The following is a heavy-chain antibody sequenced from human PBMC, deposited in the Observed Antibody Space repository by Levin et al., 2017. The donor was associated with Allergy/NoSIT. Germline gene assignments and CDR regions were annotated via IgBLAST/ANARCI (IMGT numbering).Heavy chain of an antibody. CDR2: IYYSGST. V-gene: IGHV4-39*01. J-gene: IGHJ4*02. D-gene: IGHD5-12*01. Sequence: SETLSLTCTVSGGSISSSSYYWGWIRQPPGKGLEWIGSIYYSGSTYYNPSLKSRVTISVDTSKNQFSLKLSSVTAADTAVYYCARHGLVAAPFDYWGQGTLVTVSS. CDR1: GGSISSSSYY. CDR3: ARHGLVAAPFDY.